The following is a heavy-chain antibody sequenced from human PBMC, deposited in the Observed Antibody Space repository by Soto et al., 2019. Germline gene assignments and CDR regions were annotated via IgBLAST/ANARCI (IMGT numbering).Heavy chain of an antibody. CDR1: GYTLSELS. V-gene: IGHV1-24*01. Sequence: ASVKVSCKVSGYTLSELSMHWVRQAPGKGLEWMGGIDPEDGETIYAQKFQGRVTMTEDTSTSTAYMELSSLRSEDTAVYYCARGNQAVAGCFDYWGQGTLVTVSS. CDR3: ARGNQAVAGCFDY. J-gene: IGHJ4*02. CDR2: IDPEDGET. D-gene: IGHD6-19*01.